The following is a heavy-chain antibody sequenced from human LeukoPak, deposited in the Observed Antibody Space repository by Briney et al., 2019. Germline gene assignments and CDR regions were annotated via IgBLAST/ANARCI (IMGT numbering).Heavy chain of an antibody. CDR3: ARETSSEIIGGMDV. CDR2: ISGTGVST. V-gene: IGHV3-23*01. CDR1: GFTFGSYA. D-gene: IGHD3-22*01. J-gene: IGHJ6*02. Sequence: PGGSLRLSCAASGFTFGSYAMTWVRQAPGKGLEWVSGISGTGVSTYYADSVKGRFTVSRDNSKNTVYVQMNSLRAEDTAVYYCARETSSEIIGGMDVRGQGTTVTVTS.